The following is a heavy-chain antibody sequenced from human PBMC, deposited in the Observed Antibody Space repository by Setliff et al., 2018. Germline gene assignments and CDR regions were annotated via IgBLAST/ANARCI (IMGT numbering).Heavy chain of an antibody. CDR3: ARGDIAAGTTTISWWFDP. CDR2: INHCGSI. J-gene: IGHJ5*02. Sequence: SETLSLTCAVYGGSFNSYYWSWIRQPPGKGLEWIGEINHCGSINYNPSPKSRVTISVDTSKNQFSLKLSSVTAADTAVYYCARGDIAAGTTTISWWFDPWGQGNLVTVSS. CDR1: GGSFNSYY. D-gene: IGHD6-13*01. V-gene: IGHV4-34*01.